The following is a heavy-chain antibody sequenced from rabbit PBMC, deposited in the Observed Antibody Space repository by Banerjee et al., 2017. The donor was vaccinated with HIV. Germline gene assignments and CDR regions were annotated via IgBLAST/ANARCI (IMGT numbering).Heavy chain of an antibody. Sequence: QEQLEESGGDLVKPEGSLTLTCTASGFSFSSSYWICWVRQAPGKGLEWIACIYAGSSGSTYYASWAKGRFSISKTSSTTVTLQMTSLTAADTATYFCARWYIYADSLNLWGPGTLVTVS. J-gene: IGHJ4*01. V-gene: IGHV1S45*01. CDR1: GFSFSSSYW. CDR2: IYAGSSGST. CDR3: ARWYIYADSLNL. D-gene: IGHD4-2*01.